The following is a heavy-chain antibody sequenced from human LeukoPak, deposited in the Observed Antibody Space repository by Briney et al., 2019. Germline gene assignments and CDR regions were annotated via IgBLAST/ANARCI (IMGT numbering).Heavy chain of an antibody. D-gene: IGHD3-10*01. CDR3: ARNPYGAGNYPDY. Sequence: ASVKVSCKASGYTFIIHYMHWVRQAPGQGLEWMGTIDPSGGNTNYAQRFQGRLTMTRDTSTTTVYMELSSLRSEDTAVYFCARNPYGAGNYPDYWGRGTLVTVSS. J-gene: IGHJ4*02. V-gene: IGHV1-46*01. CDR1: GYTFIIHY. CDR2: IDPSGGNT.